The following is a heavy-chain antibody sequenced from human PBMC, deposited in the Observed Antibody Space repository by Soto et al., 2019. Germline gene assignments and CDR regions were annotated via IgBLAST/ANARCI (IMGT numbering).Heavy chain of an antibody. Sequence: QVQLQESGPELVKPSQTLSLTCSVCGDSISDGHYWSWIRQHPGEGLEWIGNIYYSGSTYYNPSLKSRVTISVDTSKNQFSLKLSSVTAADTAVYSCARAMVREVIHLVFDYWGQGTLVTVSP. CDR3: ARAMVREVIHLVFDY. V-gene: IGHV4-31*03. D-gene: IGHD3-10*01. CDR1: GDSISDGHY. J-gene: IGHJ4*02. CDR2: IYYSGST.